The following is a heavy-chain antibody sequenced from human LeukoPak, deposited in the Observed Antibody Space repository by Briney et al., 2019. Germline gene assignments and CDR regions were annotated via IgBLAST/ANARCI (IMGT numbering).Heavy chain of an antibody. Sequence: ASVKVSCKVSGYTLTELSIHWVRQAPGRGLEWMGMIYPRDGSTSYAQKFQGRVTVTRDTSTSTVHMELSGLRSEDTAVYYRARDQEGFDYWGQGTLVTVSS. J-gene: IGHJ4*02. V-gene: IGHV1-46*01. CDR1: GYTLTELS. CDR3: ARDQEGFDY. CDR2: IYPRDGST.